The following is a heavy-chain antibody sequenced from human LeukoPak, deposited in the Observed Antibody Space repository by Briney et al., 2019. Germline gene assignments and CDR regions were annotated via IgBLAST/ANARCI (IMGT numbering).Heavy chain of an antibody. D-gene: IGHD3-10*01. CDR1: GFTFDDYA. CDR2: ISGDGGST. J-gene: IGHJ4*02. V-gene: IGHV3-43*02. Sequence: GGSLRLSCAASGFTFDDYAMHWGPQTPGKGLEWVSLISGDGGSTYYADSVKGRFTISRDNSKNTLYLQTNSLRTEDTALYYCAKDVASGGAFEYWGQGTLVTVSS. CDR3: AKDVASGGAFEY.